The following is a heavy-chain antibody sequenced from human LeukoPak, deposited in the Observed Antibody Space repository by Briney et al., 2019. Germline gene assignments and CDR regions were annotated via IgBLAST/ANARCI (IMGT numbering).Heavy chain of an antibody. J-gene: IGHJ4*02. Sequence: GASVKVSCKASGYTFTSYGISWVRQAPGQGLEWMGWINAGNGNTKYSQKFQGRVTITRDTSASTAYMELSSLRFEDTAVYYCARDFYGDYAFDYWGQGTLVTVSS. CDR3: ARDFYGDYAFDY. V-gene: IGHV1-3*01. D-gene: IGHD4-17*01. CDR1: GYTFTSYG. CDR2: INAGNGNT.